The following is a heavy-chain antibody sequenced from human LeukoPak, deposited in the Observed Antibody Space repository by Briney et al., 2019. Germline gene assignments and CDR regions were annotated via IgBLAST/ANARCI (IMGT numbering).Heavy chain of an antibody. J-gene: IGHJ4*02. CDR1: LYTFSNYY. CDR2: IYPTDGT. D-gene: IGHD3-10*01. V-gene: IGHV1-46*01. Sequence: ASVKDSLMSSLYTFSNYYMHWVRPAPGQGREWMGLIYPTDGTRYAQRFQGRVTMPRDTSTSTLYMKLSSLRSEDTAVYYCAREADGVKRFDGWGQGTPVSVS. CDR3: AREADGVKRFDG.